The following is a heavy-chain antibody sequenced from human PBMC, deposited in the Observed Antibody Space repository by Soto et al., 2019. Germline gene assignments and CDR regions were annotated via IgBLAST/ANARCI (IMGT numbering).Heavy chain of an antibody. D-gene: IGHD1-1*01. V-gene: IGHV3-23*01. CDR2: ISGSGDST. CDR1: GFTFSSYA. Sequence: GGSLRLSCVGSGFTFSSYAMSWVRQEPGRGREWVSAISGSGDSTYYADSVKGRFTISRDNSKNTLYLQMNSLRGEDTAVYYCAKDWTSIWGQGTMVTVSS. CDR3: AKDWTSI. J-gene: IGHJ3*02.